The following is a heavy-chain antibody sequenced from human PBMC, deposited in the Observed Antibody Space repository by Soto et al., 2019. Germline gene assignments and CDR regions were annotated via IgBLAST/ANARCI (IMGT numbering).Heavy chain of an antibody. V-gene: IGHV3-23*01. CDR2: ISGTGYNT. CDR3: ARSLGDHWDEYYFDY. J-gene: IGHJ4*02. CDR1: GFTFTGYS. Sequence: VQVLESGGDLVQPGGSLRLSCAASGFTFTGYSMSWVRQAPGKGLEWVSGISGTGYNTYYADTVQGRFTISRDNSKNTLYLQMDSLRPEDTALYYCARSLGDHWDEYYFDYWGQGTLVTVSS. D-gene: IGHD1-1*01.